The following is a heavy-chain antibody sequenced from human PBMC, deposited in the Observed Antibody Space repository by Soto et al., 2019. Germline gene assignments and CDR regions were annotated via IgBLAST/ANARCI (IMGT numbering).Heavy chain of an antibody. CDR1: GFTFSSYA. CDR3: AKDLPSSGWDNDAFDI. CDR2: ISGSGGST. D-gene: IGHD6-19*01. Sequence: EVQLLESGGGLVQPGGSLRLSCAASGFTFSSYAMSWVRQAPGKGLEWVSAISGSGGSTYYADSVKGRFTISRDNSKSTLYLQMNSLRAEDTAVYYCAKDLPSSGWDNDAFDIWGQGTMVTVSS. J-gene: IGHJ3*02. V-gene: IGHV3-23*01.